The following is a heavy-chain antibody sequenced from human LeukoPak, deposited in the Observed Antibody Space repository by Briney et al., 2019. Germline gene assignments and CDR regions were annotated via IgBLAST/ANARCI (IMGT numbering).Heavy chain of an antibody. CDR2: IYYSGST. D-gene: IGHD6-13*01. CDR3: ARDAYSSSWYYFDS. J-gene: IGHJ4*02. CDR1: GGSISSYY. V-gene: IGHV4-59*01. Sequence: SETLSLTYTVSGGSISSYYWSWIRQPPGKGLEWIGYIYYSGSTNYSPSLKSRVTISLDTSKNQFSLKLTSVTAADTAVYYCARDAYSSSWYYFDSWGQGTLVTVSS.